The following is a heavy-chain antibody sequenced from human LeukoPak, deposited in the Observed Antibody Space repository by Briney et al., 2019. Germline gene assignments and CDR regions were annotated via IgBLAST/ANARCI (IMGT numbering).Heavy chain of an antibody. J-gene: IGHJ4*02. CDR1: GYTFTDNY. Sequence: DSVKVSCKASGYTFTDNYLHWVRQAPGQGPEWMGWINPNSGGTKYAQKFQGRVTMTRDTSISTAYMELSSLRSDDTAVYYCARRGEGYNFAYWGQGTLVTVSS. V-gene: IGHV1-2*02. CDR2: INPNSGGT. D-gene: IGHD5-24*01. CDR3: ARRGEGYNFAY.